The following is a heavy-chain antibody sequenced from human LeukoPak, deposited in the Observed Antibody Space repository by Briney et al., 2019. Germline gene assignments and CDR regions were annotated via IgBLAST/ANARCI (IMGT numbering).Heavy chain of an antibody. CDR2: ISSSSSYI. V-gene: IGHV3-21*01. J-gene: IGHJ4*02. Sequence: GGSLRLSCAASGFTFSSYSMNWVRQAPGKGLEWVSSISSSSSYIYYADSVKGRFTITRDNAKNSLYLQMNSLRAEDTAVYYCARGSLHGYNGPDYWGQGTLVTVSS. CDR3: ARGSLHGYNGPDY. D-gene: IGHD5-24*01. CDR1: GFTFSSYS.